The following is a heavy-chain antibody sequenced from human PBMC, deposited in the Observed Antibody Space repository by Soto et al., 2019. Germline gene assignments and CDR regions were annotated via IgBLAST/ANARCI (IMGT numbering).Heavy chain of an antibody. D-gene: IGHD3-10*01. CDR2: LIPIFDTP. CDR1: GDTFISYA. CDR3: AMALGERRFGAMDV. J-gene: IGHJ6*02. Sequence: QVQLVQSGAEVKKPGSSVKVSCKASGDTFISYAISWVRQAPGQGPEWMGGLIPIFDTPKYAQKFQGRVTITADESTSTAYMDLSSLKFEDTAVYYCAMALGERRFGAMDVWGQGTTVTVSS. V-gene: IGHV1-69*01.